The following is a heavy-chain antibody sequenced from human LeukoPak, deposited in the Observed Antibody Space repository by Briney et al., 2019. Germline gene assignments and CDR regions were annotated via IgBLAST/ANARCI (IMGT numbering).Heavy chain of an antibody. Sequence: ASVKVSCKVSGYTLTELSMHWVRQAPGKGLEWMGGFDPEDGETIYARKFQGRVTMTEDTSTDTAYMELSSLRSEDTAVYYCATGNGGSYSLFDYWGQGTLVTVSS. D-gene: IGHD1-26*01. CDR3: ATGNGGSYSLFDY. V-gene: IGHV1-24*01. CDR1: GYTLTELS. CDR2: FDPEDGET. J-gene: IGHJ4*02.